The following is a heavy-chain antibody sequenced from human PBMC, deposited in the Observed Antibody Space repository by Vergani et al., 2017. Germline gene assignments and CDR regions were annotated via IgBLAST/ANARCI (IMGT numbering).Heavy chain of an antibody. V-gene: IGHV4-59*01. CDR1: GGSISSYY. D-gene: IGHD3-3*01. CDR2: IYYSGST. CDR3: ARDMDFWSGPGGWFDP. Sequence: QVQLQESGPGLVTPSETLSLPCTVSGGSISSYYWSWIRQPPGKGLEWIGYIYYSGSTNYNPSLKSRVTISVDTSKNQFSLKLSSVTAADTAVYYWARDMDFWSGPGGWFDPWGQGTLVTVSS. J-gene: IGHJ5*02.